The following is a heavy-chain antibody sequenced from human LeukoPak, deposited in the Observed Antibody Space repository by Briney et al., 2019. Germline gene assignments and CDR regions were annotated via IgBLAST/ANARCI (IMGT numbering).Heavy chain of an antibody. CDR2: IYFLGNT. D-gene: IGHD2-15*01. V-gene: IGHV4-39*01. CDR3: ASVRGYCSRGSCYHFDY. Sequence: SETLSLTCSVSGGSISNSDYYWGWIRQSPGTGLEWIGYIYFLGNTQYNPSLESRVTMSVDTSKNQFSLKLASVTAADTAVYYCASVRGYCSRGSCYHFDYWGQGTLVTASS. J-gene: IGHJ4*02. CDR1: GGSISNSDYY.